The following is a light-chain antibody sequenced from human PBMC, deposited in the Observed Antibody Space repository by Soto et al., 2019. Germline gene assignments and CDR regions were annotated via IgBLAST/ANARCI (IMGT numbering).Light chain of an antibody. CDR1: QSLSRTY. J-gene: IGKJ2*01. V-gene: IGKV3-20*01. Sequence: EIVLTQSPGTLSLSPGDRATLSCRASQSLSRTYLAWYQQTPGQAPRLLIYALSDRAPGIPDRFRGSGSGQDFTLTISRLEPEDFAVYYYPVYGRSPLYTFGPGTKLEIK. CDR2: ALS. CDR3: PVYGRSPLYT.